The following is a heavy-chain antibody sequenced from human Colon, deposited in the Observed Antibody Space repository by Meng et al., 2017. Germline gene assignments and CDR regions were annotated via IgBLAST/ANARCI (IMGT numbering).Heavy chain of an antibody. CDR3: AGGPWELDY. V-gene: IGHV4-61*01. Sequence: VELPESGPGLVRPSASPSLTCTVPCGSVSSGSHYWSWIRQPPGKGLEWIGYIDYSRSINYYPSLKSRVTMSVDTSKNQFSLNLSSVTAADTAVYYCAGGPWELDYWGQGTLVTVSS. J-gene: IGHJ4*02. CDR2: IDYSRSI. D-gene: IGHD1-26*01. CDR1: CGSVSSGSHY.